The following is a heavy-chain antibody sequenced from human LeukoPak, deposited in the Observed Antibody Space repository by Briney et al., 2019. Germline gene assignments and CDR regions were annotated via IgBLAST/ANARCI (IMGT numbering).Heavy chain of an antibody. CDR3: ASLRMGSSTEI. CDR1: GGTFSNFA. CDR2: INPNSGGT. J-gene: IGHJ4*02. V-gene: IGHV1-2*02. D-gene: IGHD2-2*01. Sequence: ASVKVSCKAPGGTFSNFAISWVRQAPGQGLEWMGWINPNSGGTNYAQKFQGRVTMTRDTSISTAYMELSRLRSDDTAVYYCASLRMGSSTEIWGQGTLVTVSS.